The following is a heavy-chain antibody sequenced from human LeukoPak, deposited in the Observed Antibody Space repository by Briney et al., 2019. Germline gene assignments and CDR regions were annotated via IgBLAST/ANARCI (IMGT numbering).Heavy chain of an antibody. CDR2: IYYSGST. CDR1: GGSISSYY. J-gene: IGHJ5*02. D-gene: IGHD6-13*01. CDR3: ARASSSWYIRWFDP. V-gene: IGHV4-59*01. Sequence: SETLSLTCTVSGGSISSYYWSWIRQPPGKGLEWIGYIYYSGSTNYNPSLKSRVTISVDTSKNQFSLKLSSVTAADTAVYYCARASSSWYIRWFDPWGQGTLVTVSS.